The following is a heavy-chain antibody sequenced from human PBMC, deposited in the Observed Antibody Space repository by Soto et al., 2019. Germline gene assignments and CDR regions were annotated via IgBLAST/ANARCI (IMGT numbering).Heavy chain of an antibody. CDR2: ISGSGGST. D-gene: IGHD3-10*01. Sequence: GGSLRLSCAASGFTFSSYAMSWVRQAPGKGLEWVSAISGSGGSTYYADSVKGRFTISRDNSKNTLYLQMNSLRAEDTAVYYCAKNNYYGSGSYYSPDYYYYGMDVWGQGTTVTVSS. J-gene: IGHJ6*02. CDR1: GFTFSSYA. CDR3: AKNNYYGSGSYYSPDYYYYGMDV. V-gene: IGHV3-23*01.